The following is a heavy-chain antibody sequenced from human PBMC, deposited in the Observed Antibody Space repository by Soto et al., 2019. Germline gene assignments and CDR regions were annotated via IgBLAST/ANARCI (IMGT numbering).Heavy chain of an antibody. CDR3: ARAKLGELLLLDF. Sequence: PXETLSLTCSVSGGSISGSNHYWNWIRQSPGKGPEWIGYIFSSGNTYNNPSLNTRAALSVDTFKNQFSLMLTSVTAADTAVYYCARAKLGELLLLDFWGQGILVTVSS. J-gene: IGHJ4*02. CDR2: IFSSGNT. D-gene: IGHD3-16*01. V-gene: IGHV4-30-4*02. CDR1: GGSISGSNHY.